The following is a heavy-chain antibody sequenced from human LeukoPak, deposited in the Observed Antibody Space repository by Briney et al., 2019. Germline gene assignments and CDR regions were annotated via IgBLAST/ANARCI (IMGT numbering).Heavy chain of an antibody. CDR2: INSDGSTT. Sequence: PGGSLRLSCAASGFTFSTYWMHWVRQAPGKGLVWVSRINSDGSTTFYADSVKGRFTISRDNAKDTLYLQINSLRAEDTAVYYCARGRFSYGGDYWGQGTLVTVSS. CDR3: ARGRFSYGGDY. V-gene: IGHV3-74*01. J-gene: IGHJ4*02. D-gene: IGHD5-18*01. CDR1: GFTFSTYW.